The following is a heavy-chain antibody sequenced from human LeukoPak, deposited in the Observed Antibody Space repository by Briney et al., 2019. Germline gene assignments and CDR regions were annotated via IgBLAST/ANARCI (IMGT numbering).Heavy chain of an antibody. V-gene: IGHV3-53*01. CDR3: ARLRRGY. J-gene: IGHJ4*02. Sequence: PGGSPRLSCAASGLTVTSNHMSWVRQAPGKGLEWVSLIKSDGTTEYADSVKGRFTISRDNSKNTLFLQMNSLRVEDTAVYYCARLRRGYWGRGTPVTVSS. CDR2: IKSDGTT. CDR1: GLTVTSNH.